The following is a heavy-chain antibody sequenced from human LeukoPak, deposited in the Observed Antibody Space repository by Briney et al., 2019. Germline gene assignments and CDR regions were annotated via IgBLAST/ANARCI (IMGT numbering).Heavy chain of an antibody. CDR3: ANDLTRAVYSAYDFLPNLGN. CDR1: GFTFSSYA. D-gene: IGHD5-12*01. V-gene: IGHV3-23*01. Sequence: GGSLRLSCAASGFTFSSYAMSWVRQAPGKGLEWVSAISGRGDSTYFADSVKGRFTISRDNSKNTLDLRMNSLRAEDTAVYYCANDLTRAVYSAYDFLPNLGNWGQGTLVTVSS. J-gene: IGHJ4*02. CDR2: ISGRGDST.